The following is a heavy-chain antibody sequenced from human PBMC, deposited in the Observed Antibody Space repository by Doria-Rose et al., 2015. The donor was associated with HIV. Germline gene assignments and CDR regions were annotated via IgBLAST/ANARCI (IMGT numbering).Heavy chain of an antibody. CDR3: ARDGYYGSSYYLDY. Sequence: GLEWIGRIYFRGSTYYNPSLTSRVTISVDTSKNQFSLRLSSVTAADTAVYYCARDGYYGSSYYLDYWGQGTLVTVSS. V-gene: IGHV4-61*02. CDR2: IYFRGST. D-gene: IGHD3-10*01. J-gene: IGHJ4*02.